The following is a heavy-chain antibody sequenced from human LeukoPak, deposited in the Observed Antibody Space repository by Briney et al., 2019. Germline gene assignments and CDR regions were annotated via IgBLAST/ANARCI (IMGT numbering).Heavy chain of an antibody. CDR1: GLTVSSNY. J-gene: IGHJ4*02. V-gene: IGHV3-53*01. Sequence: GGSLRLSCAASGLTVSSNYMSWVRQAPGKRLEWVSVTYSGGGTYYADSVKGRFTISRDNSNNMIYLQMNSLRAEDTAVYYCARSSENWGQGTLVTVSS. CDR3: ARSSEN. CDR2: TYSGGGT.